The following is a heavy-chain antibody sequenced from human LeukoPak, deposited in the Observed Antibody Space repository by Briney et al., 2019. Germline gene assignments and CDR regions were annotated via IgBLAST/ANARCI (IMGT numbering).Heavy chain of an antibody. V-gene: IGHV3-23*01. CDR1: GFTFSNYA. J-gene: IGHJ5*02. CDR2: IRSGDGST. CDR3: AKDLRIYRFITIFVS. Sequence: SGGSLRLSCAASGFTFSNYAMTWVRQAPGKGLEWVSAIRSGDGSTYYADSVKGRFTISRDNSKNTLYLQMNSLRAEDTAVYYCAKDLRIYRFITIFVSWGQGTLVTVSS. D-gene: IGHD3-3*01.